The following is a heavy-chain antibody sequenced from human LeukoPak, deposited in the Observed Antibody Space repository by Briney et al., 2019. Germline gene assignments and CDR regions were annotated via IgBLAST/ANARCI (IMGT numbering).Heavy chain of an antibody. V-gene: IGHV3-23*01. CDR1: GFTFSSYA. CDR2: ISGSGGST. Sequence: GGSLRLSCAASGFTFSSYAMSWVRQAPGKGLEWVSDISGSGGSTYYADSVKGRFTISRDNSKNTLYLQMNSLRAEDTAVYYCAKDPRGYSYEGHYFDYWGQGTLVTVSS. D-gene: IGHD5-18*01. J-gene: IGHJ4*02. CDR3: AKDPRGYSYEGHYFDY.